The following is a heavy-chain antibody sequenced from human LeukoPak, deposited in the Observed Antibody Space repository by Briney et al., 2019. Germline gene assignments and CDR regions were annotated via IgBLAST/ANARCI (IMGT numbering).Heavy chain of an antibody. Sequence: KASETLSLTCTVSGGSISSGGYYWSWIRQHPGKGLEGIGYIYYSGSTYYNPSLKSRVTISVDTSKNQFSLKLSSVTAADTAVYYCASQANDDTVTDAFDIWGQGTMVTVSS. CDR2: IYYSGST. V-gene: IGHV4-31*03. D-gene: IGHD4-17*01. J-gene: IGHJ3*02. CDR1: GGSISSGGYY. CDR3: ASQANDDTVTDAFDI.